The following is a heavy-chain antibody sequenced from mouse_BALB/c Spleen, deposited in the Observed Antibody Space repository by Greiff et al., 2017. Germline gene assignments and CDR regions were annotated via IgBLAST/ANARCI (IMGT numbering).Heavy chain of an antibody. V-gene: IGHV5-6*01. CDR3: ARYGNYPDY. J-gene: IGHJ2*01. D-gene: IGHD2-1*01. CDR2: ISSGGSYT. CDR1: GFTFSSYG. Sequence: EVKLMESGGDLVKPGGSLKLSCAASGFTFSSYGMSWVRQTPDKRLEWVATISSGGSYTYYPDSVKGRFTISRDNAKNTLYLQMSSLKSEDTAMYYCARYGNYPDYWGQGTTLTVSS.